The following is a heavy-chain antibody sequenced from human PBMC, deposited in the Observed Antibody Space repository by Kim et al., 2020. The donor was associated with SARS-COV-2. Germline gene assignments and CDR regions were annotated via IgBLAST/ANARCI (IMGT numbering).Heavy chain of an antibody. J-gene: IGHJ6*02. V-gene: IGHV3-7*03. Sequence: GGSLRLSCAASGFTFSNFWMSWVRQAPGKGLEWVANIKLDGSEKYYVGSVRGRFTISRDNAKNSLYLQMNTLRDEDTAVYYCARNGRVAGPYYYYGMDVWGPGTTVTVSS. CDR1: GFTFSNFW. D-gene: IGHD3-3*01. CDR3: ARNGRVAGPYYYYGMDV. CDR2: IKLDGSEK.